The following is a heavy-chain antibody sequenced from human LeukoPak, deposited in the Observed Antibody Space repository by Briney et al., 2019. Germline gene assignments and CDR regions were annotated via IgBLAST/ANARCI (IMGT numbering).Heavy chain of an antibody. CDR2: FDPEDGET. V-gene: IGHV1-24*01. CDR1: GYTLTELS. D-gene: IGHD2-21*02. J-gene: IGHJ5*02. Sequence: ASVKVSCKVSGYTLTELSMHWVRQAPGKGLEWMGGFDPEDGETIYAQKFQGRVTMTEDTSTDTAYMELSSLRSEDTAVYYCARDEGVGLLLPGSRWFDPWGQGTLVTVSS. CDR3: ARDEGVGLLLPGSRWFDP.